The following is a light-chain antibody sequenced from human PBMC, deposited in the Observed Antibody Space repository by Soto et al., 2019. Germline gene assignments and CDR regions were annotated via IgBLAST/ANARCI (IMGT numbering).Light chain of an antibody. Sequence: IVLTQSPGTLSLSPGERATLSCRASQSISHNYLAWYQQEPGQAPRLLIHGVSIRATGIPDRFSGSGSGTDFTLSISRLEPEDFAVYYCQLYSGSPWTFGQGTKVELK. CDR1: QSISHNY. CDR2: GVS. CDR3: QLYSGSPWT. J-gene: IGKJ1*01. V-gene: IGKV3-20*01.